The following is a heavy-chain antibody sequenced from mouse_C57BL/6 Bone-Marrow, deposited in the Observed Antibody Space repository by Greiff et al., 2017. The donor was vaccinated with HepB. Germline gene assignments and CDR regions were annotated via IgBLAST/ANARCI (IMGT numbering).Heavy chain of an antibody. CDR3: ARLWYPYYYAMDY. J-gene: IGHJ4*01. D-gene: IGHD2-1*01. V-gene: IGHV2-5*01. CDR2: IWRGGST. Sequence: QVQLKESGPGLVQPSQSLSITCTVSGFSLTSYGVHWVRQSPGKGLEWLGVIWRGGSTDYNAAFMSRLSTTKDNSKSQVFFKMNSLQADDTAIYYCARLWYPYYYAMDYWGQGTSVTVSS. CDR1: GFSLTSYG.